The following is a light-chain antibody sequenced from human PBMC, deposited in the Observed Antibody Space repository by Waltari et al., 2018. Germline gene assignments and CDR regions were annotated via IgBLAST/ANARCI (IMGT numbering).Light chain of an antibody. Sequence: SYELTQPPSGSVSPGQTASIPCSGDKLGDTYACWYQQKPGQSPVLVIYQDSKRPPGIPERFSGSNSGNTATLTISGTQAMDEADYYCQAWDSSTVVFGGGTKLTVL. J-gene: IGLJ2*01. CDR1: KLGDTY. CDR3: QAWDSSTVV. V-gene: IGLV3-1*01. CDR2: QDS.